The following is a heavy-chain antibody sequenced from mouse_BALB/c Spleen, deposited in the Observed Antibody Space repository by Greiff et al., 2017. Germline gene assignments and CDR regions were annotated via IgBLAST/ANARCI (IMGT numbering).Heavy chain of an antibody. V-gene: IGHV5-6-5*01. Sequence: EVQVVESGGGLVKPGGSLKLSCAASGFTFSSYAMSWVRQTPEKRLEWVASISSGGSTYYPDSVKGRFTISRDNAKNTLYLEMSSLRSEDTAMYYCARYYYGSSRDSYFDYWGQGTTLTVSS. CDR3: ARYYYGSSRDSYFDY. D-gene: IGHD1-1*01. J-gene: IGHJ2*01. CDR1: GFTFSSYA. CDR2: ISSGGST.